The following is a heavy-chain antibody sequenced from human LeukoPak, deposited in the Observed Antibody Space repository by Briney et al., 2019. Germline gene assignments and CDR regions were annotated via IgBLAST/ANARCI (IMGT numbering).Heavy chain of an antibody. CDR1: GYTFTRYG. J-gene: IGHJ1*01. V-gene: IGHV1-18*01. D-gene: IGHD4-17*01. CDR2: ISAYNGNT. CDR3: ARDKGVYGDYSEYFQH. Sequence: ASVKVSCKASGYTFTRYGISWVRQAPGQGLEWMGWISAYNGNTNYAQKLQGRVTMTTDTSTSTAYMELRSLRSDDTAVYYCARDKGVYGDYSEYFQHWGQGTLVTVSS.